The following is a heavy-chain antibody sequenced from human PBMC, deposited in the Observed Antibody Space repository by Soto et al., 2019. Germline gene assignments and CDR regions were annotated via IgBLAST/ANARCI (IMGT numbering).Heavy chain of an antibody. Sequence: QVHLRESGPRLVKPSETLSLTCNVSGGSITGYYWSWIRQPPGKGLELIGYVSYSGSTDYNPSLTSRVTFSVHTSKNHVSLRLTSVTAPDTAVYYCARIRGLADSGWYGEFAHWGQGALVTVSS. D-gene: IGHD6-19*01. CDR3: ARIRGLADSGWYGEFAH. J-gene: IGHJ4*02. V-gene: IGHV4-59*01. CDR1: GGSITGYY. CDR2: VSYSGST.